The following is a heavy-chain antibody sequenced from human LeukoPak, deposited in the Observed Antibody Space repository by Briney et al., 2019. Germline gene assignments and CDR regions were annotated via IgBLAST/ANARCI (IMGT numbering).Heavy chain of an antibody. J-gene: IGHJ4*02. CDR1: GGSFSGYY. D-gene: IGHD6-6*01. Sequence: SETLSLTCAVYGGSFSGYYWSWIRQPPGKGLEWIGEINHSGSTNYNPSLKSRVTISVDTSKNQFSLKLSSVTAADTAVYYCALGYSSSSGVLDDWGQGTLVTVSS. V-gene: IGHV4-34*01. CDR2: INHSGST. CDR3: ALGYSSSSGVLDD.